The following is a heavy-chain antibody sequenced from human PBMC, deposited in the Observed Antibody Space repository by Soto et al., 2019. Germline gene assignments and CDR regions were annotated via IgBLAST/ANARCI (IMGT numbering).Heavy chain of an antibody. V-gene: IGHV1-69*12. CDR1: GGTFSSYA. J-gene: IGHJ6*02. CDR2: IIPIFGTA. Sequence: QVQLVQSGAEVKKPGSSVKVSCKASGGTFSSYAISWVRQAPGQGLEWMGGIIPIFGTANYAQKFQGRVTITADESTSTADMELSSLRSEDTAVYYCAWVVVTAIRTNYGMDVWGQGTTVTVSS. D-gene: IGHD2-21*02. CDR3: AWVVVTAIRTNYGMDV.